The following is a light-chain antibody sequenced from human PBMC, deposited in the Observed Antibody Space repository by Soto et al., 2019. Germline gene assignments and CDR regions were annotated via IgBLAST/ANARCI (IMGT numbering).Light chain of an antibody. CDR3: QQYNRYST. V-gene: IGKV1-5*03. Sequence: DIPMTQSPSTLSASVGDRVTITCRASQSISSWLAWYQQKPGKAPKLLIYKASSLESGVPSRFSGSGSGTEFTLTISSLQPDDFATYYCQQYNRYSTFGHGTKVEIK. CDR2: KAS. CDR1: QSISSW. J-gene: IGKJ1*01.